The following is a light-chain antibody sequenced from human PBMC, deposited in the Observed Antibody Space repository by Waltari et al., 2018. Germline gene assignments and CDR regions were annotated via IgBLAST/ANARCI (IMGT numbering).Light chain of an antibody. Sequence: EIVLTQSPATLSLSPGERATLSCRASQSVTVYGYLAWYQQKPGQAPSLFIYDASNRATGIPARFSGSGSGTDFTLSISSLEPEDFAIYYCQLTRSFGQGTRVEIK. V-gene: IGKV3-11*01. J-gene: IGKJ1*01. CDR2: DAS. CDR3: QLTRS. CDR1: QSVTVYGY.